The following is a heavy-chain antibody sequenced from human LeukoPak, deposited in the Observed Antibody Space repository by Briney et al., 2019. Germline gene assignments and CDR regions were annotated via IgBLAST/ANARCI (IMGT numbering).Heavy chain of an antibody. Sequence: GASLKVSCKASGYTFTSYGISWVRQTPGQGLEWMGWISAYNGNTNYAQKLQGRVTMTTDTSTSTAYMELRSLRSDDTAVYYCARDLENYSGSYYGYWGQGTLVTVSS. J-gene: IGHJ4*02. V-gene: IGHV1-18*01. D-gene: IGHD1-26*01. CDR3: ARDLENYSGSYYGY. CDR2: ISAYNGNT. CDR1: GYTFTSYG.